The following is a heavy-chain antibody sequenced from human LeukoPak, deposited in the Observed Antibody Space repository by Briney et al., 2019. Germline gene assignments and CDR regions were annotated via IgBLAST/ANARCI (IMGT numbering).Heavy chain of an antibody. CDR1: GFTVSSNY. CDR2: IFGSGTGT. D-gene: IGHD3-10*01. J-gene: IGHJ4*02. V-gene: IGHV3-23*01. CDR3: AKDLISPRSVGSSEKVDY. Sequence: PGGSLRLSCAASGFTVSSNYMSWVRQAPGKGLEWVSSIFGSGTGTHYADSVKGRFTISRDNSKNTLYLQMNSLRAEDTAVYYCAKDLISPRSVGSSEKVDYWGQGTLVTVSS.